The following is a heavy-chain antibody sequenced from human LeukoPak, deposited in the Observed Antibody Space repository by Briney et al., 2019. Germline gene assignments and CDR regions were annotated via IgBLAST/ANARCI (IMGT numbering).Heavy chain of an antibody. J-gene: IGHJ4*02. D-gene: IGHD1-7*01. CDR3: ANGDVKTGTTDY. V-gene: IGHV4-61*01. CDR1: GGSVSRNSDY. CDR2: IYYSGST. Sequence: SETLSLNCTDSGGSVSRNSDYWGWIRQPPGKGLEWIGYIYYSGSTNYNPSLKSRVTISVDTSKNQFSLKLSSVTAADTAVYYCANGDVKTGTTDYWGQGTLVTVSS.